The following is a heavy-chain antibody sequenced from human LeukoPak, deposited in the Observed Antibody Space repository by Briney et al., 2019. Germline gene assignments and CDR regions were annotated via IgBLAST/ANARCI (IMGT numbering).Heavy chain of an antibody. Sequence: GGSLRLSCAASGFTFASYSRNWVRQAPGKGLEWVSSISGDSTYIYNAGSVKGRFTISRDNAQASLYLQMISLRADDTAVYYCARVSGRLERQSDLDYWGQGTLVIVSS. CDR2: ISGDSTYI. CDR1: GFTFASYS. CDR3: ARVSGRLERQSDLDY. D-gene: IGHD1-1*01. V-gene: IGHV3-21*01. J-gene: IGHJ4*02.